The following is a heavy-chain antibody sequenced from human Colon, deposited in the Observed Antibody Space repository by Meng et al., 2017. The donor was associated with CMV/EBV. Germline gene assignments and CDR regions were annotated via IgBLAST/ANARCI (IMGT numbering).Heavy chain of an antibody. Sequence: GESLKISCAASGFTFTNAWMNWVRQAPGKGLEWVGRIKSRTDGGTTDYAAPVKGRFTISRDNSKNTLYLQMNSLRAEDTAVYYCAKDHLSGYGYDGMDVWGQGTTVTVSS. V-gene: IGHV3-15*01. J-gene: IGHJ6*02. D-gene: IGHD5-18*01. CDR1: GFTFTNAW. CDR2: IKSRTDGGTT. CDR3: AKDHLSGYGYDGMDV.